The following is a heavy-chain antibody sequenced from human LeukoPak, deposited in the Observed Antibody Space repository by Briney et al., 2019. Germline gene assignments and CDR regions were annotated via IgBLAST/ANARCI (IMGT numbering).Heavy chain of an antibody. V-gene: IGHV1-46*01. CDR1: GYTFSNYF. Sequence: GASVKVSCKASGYTFSNYFIHWVRQAPGQGREWMGIINPDGGSTSYAQRFQGRVSMTRDTSTSTVYMELSSLRSEDTAVYYCARGVAPMQMAVMGGLDNWGQGTLVTVSS. J-gene: IGHJ4*02. CDR2: INPDGGST. CDR3: ARGVAPMQMAVMGGLDN. D-gene: IGHD2-2*01.